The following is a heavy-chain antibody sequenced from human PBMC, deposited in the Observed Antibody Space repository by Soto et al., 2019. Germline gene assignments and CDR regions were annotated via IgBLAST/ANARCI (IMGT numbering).Heavy chain of an antibody. D-gene: IGHD1-1*01. CDR1: GFAVSSCY. V-gene: IGHV3-53*02. CDR2: TYTGGST. CDR3: ARDPPTTSDYAMDF. J-gene: IGHJ6*02. Sequence: EVQLVETGGDLIQSGGSLRLSCAASGFAVSSCYMMWVRQAPGKGLECVSVTYTGGSTDYADSVKGRFTVSRDDSRNTVYLQMDSLRADDTAVYYCARDPPTTSDYAMDFWGQWTTVIVSS.